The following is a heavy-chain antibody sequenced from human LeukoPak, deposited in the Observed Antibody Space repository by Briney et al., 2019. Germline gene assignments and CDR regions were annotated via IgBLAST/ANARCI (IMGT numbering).Heavy chain of an antibody. CDR1: GDSLSSYY. D-gene: IGHD1-1*01. V-gene: IGHV4-59*01. CDR3: TRVGVTTRAERRFYS. CDR2: IYYSGST. Sequence: SETLSLTCTVSGDSLSSYYWSWIRKPPEKGLEWIGNIYYSGSTTYNPSLKSRVTISVDTSKNQFSLNLRSVTAADTAMDYFTRVGVTTRAERRFYSWGEGTLVSVSS. J-gene: IGHJ5*01.